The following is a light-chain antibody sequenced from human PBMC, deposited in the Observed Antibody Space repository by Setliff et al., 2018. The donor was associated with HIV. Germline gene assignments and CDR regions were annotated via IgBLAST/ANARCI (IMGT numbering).Light chain of an antibody. CDR1: NSNIGAGYH. J-gene: IGLJ2*01. Sequence: QSALTQPPSVSGAPGQRIIISCTGNNSNIGAGYHVHWYQHLPGTAPKLIIYRNNNRPSGVPDRLSGSKSGTSASLAITGLQAEDEADYYCQSYDTNLSVVFGGGTKSPS. CDR3: QSYDTNLSVV. V-gene: IGLV1-40*01. CDR2: RNN.